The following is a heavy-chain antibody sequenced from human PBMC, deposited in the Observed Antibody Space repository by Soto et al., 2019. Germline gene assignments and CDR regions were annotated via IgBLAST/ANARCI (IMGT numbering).Heavy chain of an antibody. D-gene: IGHD2-21*01. CDR3: ASELVFSSVY. Sequence: GGSLRLSCAASGFTFSSYGMHWVRQAPGKGLEWVAVIWYDGSNKYYADSVKGRFTISRGNSKNTLYLQMNSLRAEDTAVYYCASELVFSSVYWGQGTLVTVSS. CDR1: GFTFSSYG. V-gene: IGHV3-33*01. CDR2: IWYDGSNK. J-gene: IGHJ4*02.